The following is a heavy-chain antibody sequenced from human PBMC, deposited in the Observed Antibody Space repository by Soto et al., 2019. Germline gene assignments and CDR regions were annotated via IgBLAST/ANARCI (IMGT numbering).Heavy chain of an antibody. CDR1: GLTFSGYA. V-gene: IGHV3-30*14. D-gene: IGHD5-18*01. J-gene: IGHJ4*02. CDR2: ISHDGRTR. CDR3: TRVGRGFSLGYVCDY. Sequence: ESGGGVVQPGRSLRLSCAASGLTFSGYALHWVRQAPGKGPEWVASISHDGRTRYNKDSVMGRFTIARVDSTKTLYLQMNSLRGEDTAVYYCTRVGRGFSLGYVCDYWGQGTLITVSS.